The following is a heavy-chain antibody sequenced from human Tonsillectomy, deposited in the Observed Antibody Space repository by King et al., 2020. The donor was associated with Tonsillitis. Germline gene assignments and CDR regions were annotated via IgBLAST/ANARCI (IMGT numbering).Heavy chain of an antibody. CDR2: ISWNSASI. CDR1: GFTFDDYA. V-gene: IGHV3-9*01. CDR3: VKDRSEKYYDFWSGLDY. Sequence: VQLVESGGGLVQPGRSLRLSCAVSGFTFDDYAMHWVRQAPGKGLEWVSGISWNSASIGYADSVKGRFTISRDNAKNSLYLQMNSLRAEDTALYYCVKDRSEKYYDFWSGLDYWGQGTLVTVSS. J-gene: IGHJ4*02. D-gene: IGHD3-3*01.